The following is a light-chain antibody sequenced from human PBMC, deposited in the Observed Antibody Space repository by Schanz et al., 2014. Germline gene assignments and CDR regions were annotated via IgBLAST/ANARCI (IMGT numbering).Light chain of an antibody. J-gene: IGKJ2*01. V-gene: IGKV3-11*01. Sequence: EIVLTQSPATLSLSPGERATLSCRASQSVSSYLAWYQQKPGQAPRLLIYDASNRATGIPPRFSGSGSGTDFTLTISSLEPEDFATYYCQQAYTTATFGQGTKLEI. CDR3: QQAYTTAT. CDR2: DAS. CDR1: QSVSSY.